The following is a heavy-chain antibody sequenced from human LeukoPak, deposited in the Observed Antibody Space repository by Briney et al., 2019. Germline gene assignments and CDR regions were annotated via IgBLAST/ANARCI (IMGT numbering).Heavy chain of an antibody. J-gene: IGHJ4*02. V-gene: IGHV4-34*01. CDR1: GGSFSGYY. CDR2: INHSGST. D-gene: IGHD3-16*02. CDR3: ARRMDLRLGELSPFDY. Sequence: SESLSLTCAVYGGSFSGYYWSWIRQPPGEGLEWIGEINHSGSTNYNPSLKSRVTISVDTSKNQFSLKLSSVTAADTAVYYCARRMDLRLGELSPFDYWGQGTLVTVSS.